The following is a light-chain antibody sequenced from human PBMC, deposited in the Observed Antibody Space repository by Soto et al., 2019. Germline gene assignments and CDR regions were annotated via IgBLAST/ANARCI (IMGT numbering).Light chain of an antibody. CDR3: QQYYITPPWT. J-gene: IGKJ1*01. Sequence: ESVMTQPPATLSMSTGERATHSCRASQSVGSNLAWYQQKPGQAPRLLIFGASSRATGIPARFSGSGSGTDFTLTISSLQAEDFATYYCQQYYITPPWTFGPGTKVDIK. V-gene: IGKV3-15*01. CDR1: QSVGSN. CDR2: GAS.